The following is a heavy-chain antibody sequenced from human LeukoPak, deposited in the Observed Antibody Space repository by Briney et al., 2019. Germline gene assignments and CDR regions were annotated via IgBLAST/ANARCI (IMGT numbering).Heavy chain of an antibody. CDR1: GGSISSYY. V-gene: IGHV4-59*01. J-gene: IGHJ4*02. Sequence: SETQSLTCTVSGGSISSYYWSWIRQPPGKGLEWIGYIYYSGSTNYNPSLKSRVTISVDMSKNQFSLKLSSVTAADTAVYYCAREYDGVVDYWGQGTLVTVSS. CDR3: AREYDGVVDY. CDR2: IYYSGST. D-gene: IGHD3-3*01.